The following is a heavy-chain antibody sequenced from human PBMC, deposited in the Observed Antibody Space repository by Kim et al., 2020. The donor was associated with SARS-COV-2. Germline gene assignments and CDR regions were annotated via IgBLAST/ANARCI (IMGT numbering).Heavy chain of an antibody. J-gene: IGHJ4*02. V-gene: IGHV3-48*03. Sequence: GGSLRLSCAASGFTFSSYEMNWVRQAPGKGLEWVSYISSSGSTIYYADSVKGRFTISRDNAKNSLYLQMNSLRAEDTAVYYCATQSRWYYYDSSGYYYFWDYWGQGTLVTVSS. CDR3: ATQSRWYYYDSSGYYYFWDY. D-gene: IGHD3-22*01. CDR1: GFTFSSYE. CDR2: ISSSGSTI.